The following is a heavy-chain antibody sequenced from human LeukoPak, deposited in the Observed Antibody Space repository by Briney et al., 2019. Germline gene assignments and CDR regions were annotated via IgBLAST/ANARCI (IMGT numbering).Heavy chain of an antibody. CDR3: AKIGDAGLGSHDY. CDR1: GYSISSGYY. Sequence: SETLSFTCTVSGYSISSGYYWGWIRQPPGKGLEWIGSIYHSGSTYYNPSLKSRVTISVDTSKNQFSLKLSSVTAADTAVYYCAKIGDAGLGSHDYWGQGTLVTISS. D-gene: IGHD3-10*01. CDR2: IYHSGST. V-gene: IGHV4-38-2*02. J-gene: IGHJ4*02.